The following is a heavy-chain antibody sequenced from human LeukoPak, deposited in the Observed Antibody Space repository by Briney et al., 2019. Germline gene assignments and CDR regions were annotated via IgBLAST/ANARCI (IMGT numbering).Heavy chain of an antibody. Sequence: PSGTLSLTCAVSGGSISSNNWWGWVRQPPGKGLEWIGEIYHSGSANYNPSLESRVTISVDKSKNQFSLKLSSVTAADTAVYFCARPYYYYMDVWGKGTTVTVSS. J-gene: IGHJ6*03. CDR3: ARPYYYYMDV. CDR2: IYHSGSA. CDR1: GGSISSNNW. V-gene: IGHV4-4*02.